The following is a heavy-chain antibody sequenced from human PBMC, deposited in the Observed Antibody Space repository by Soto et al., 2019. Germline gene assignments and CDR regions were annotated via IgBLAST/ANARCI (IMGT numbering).Heavy chain of an antibody. D-gene: IGHD4-17*01. J-gene: IGHJ4*02. CDR1: GFTFSSYS. Sequence: GGSLRLSCAASGFTFSSYSMNWVRQAPGKGLEWVSYISSSSSTIYYADSVKGRFTISRDNSKNTLYLQMNSLRAEDTAVYYCAKPLMTTVTISDYWGQGTLVTVSS. V-gene: IGHV3-48*01. CDR3: AKPLMTTVTISDY. CDR2: ISSSSSTI.